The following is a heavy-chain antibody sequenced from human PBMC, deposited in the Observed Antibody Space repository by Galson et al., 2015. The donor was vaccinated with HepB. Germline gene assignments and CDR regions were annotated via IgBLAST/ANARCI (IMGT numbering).Heavy chain of an antibody. D-gene: IGHD2-15*01. CDR3: ARDDYVVPQEYFQH. J-gene: IGHJ1*01. CDR2: ISAYNGNT. CDR1: GYTFTSYG. Sequence: SVKVSCKASGYTFTSYGISWVRQAPGQGLEWMGWISAYNGNTNYAQKLQGRVTMTTDTSTSTAYMELRSLRSDDTAVYYCARDDYVVPQEYFQHWGQGTLVTVSS. V-gene: IGHV1-18*01.